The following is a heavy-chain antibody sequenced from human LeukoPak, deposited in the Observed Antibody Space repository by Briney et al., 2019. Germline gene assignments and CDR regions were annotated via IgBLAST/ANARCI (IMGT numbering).Heavy chain of an antibody. Sequence: SETLSLTCAVYGGSFSGYYWSWIRQPPGKGLEWIGEINHSGSTNYNPSLKSRVTISVDTSKNQFSLKLSSVTAADTAVYYCARVGSGSYRDYWAREPWSPSPQ. V-gene: IGHV4-34*01. CDR3: ARVGSGSYRDY. D-gene: IGHD3-10*01. CDR2: INHSGST. J-gene: IGHJ4*02. CDR1: GGSFSGYY.